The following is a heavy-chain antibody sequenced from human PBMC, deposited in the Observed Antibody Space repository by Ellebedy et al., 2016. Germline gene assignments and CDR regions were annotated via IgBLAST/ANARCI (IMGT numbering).Heavy chain of an antibody. J-gene: IGHJ4*02. V-gene: IGHV3-23*01. CDR2: ISGSGDNT. Sequence: GGSLRLSXAASAFTFSTYAMSWVRQAPGEGLEWVSSISGSGDNTYYADSVKGRFTISRDNSKNTLYLQMNSLKTEDTAVYYCTGPPHDYGGVFDYWGQGTLVTVSS. CDR1: AFTFSTYA. CDR3: TGPPHDYGGVFDY. D-gene: IGHD4-23*01.